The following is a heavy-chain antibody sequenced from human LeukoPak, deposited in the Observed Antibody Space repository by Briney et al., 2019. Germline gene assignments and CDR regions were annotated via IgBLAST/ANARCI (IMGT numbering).Heavy chain of an antibody. J-gene: IGHJ6*02. Sequence: SETLSLTCTVSGGSISSYYWSWIWQPAGKGLEWFGRIYTSGSTNYNPSLKSRVTMSVDTSKNQLSLKLSSGTAADTAVYYCARDKGDCSSTSCHSYYYYGMDVWGQGTTVTVSS. D-gene: IGHD2-2*01. CDR1: GGSISSYY. V-gene: IGHV4-4*07. CDR3: ARDKGDCSSTSCHSYYYYGMDV. CDR2: IYTSGST.